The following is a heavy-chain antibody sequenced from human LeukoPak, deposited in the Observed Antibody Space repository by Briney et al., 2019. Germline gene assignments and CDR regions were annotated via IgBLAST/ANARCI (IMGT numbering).Heavy chain of an antibody. V-gene: IGHV4-39*07. CDR1: GGSISSSSYY. CDR3: AREAVPAAIGYFDY. Sequence: PSETLSLTCTVSGGSISSSSYYWGWIRQPPGKGLEWIGSIYYSGSTYYNPSLKSRVTISVDTSKNQFSLKLSSVTAADTAVYYCAREAVPAAIGYFDYWGQGTLVTVSS. D-gene: IGHD2-2*02. CDR2: IYYSGST. J-gene: IGHJ4*02.